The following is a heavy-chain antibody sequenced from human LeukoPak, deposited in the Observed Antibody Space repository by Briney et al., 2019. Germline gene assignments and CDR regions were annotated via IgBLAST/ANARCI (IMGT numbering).Heavy chain of an antibody. CDR2: INPSGGST. CDR3: ARDPYTTGGKNWFDP. D-gene: IGHD4-17*01. CDR1: GYTFTSYY. V-gene: IGHV1-46*01. J-gene: IGHJ5*02. Sequence: ASVKVSCKASGYTFTSYYMHWVRQAPGQGREWMGIINPSGGSTSYAQKFQGRVTMTRDTSTSTIYMELSSLRSEDTAVYYCARDPYTTGGKNWFDPWGQGTLVTVSS.